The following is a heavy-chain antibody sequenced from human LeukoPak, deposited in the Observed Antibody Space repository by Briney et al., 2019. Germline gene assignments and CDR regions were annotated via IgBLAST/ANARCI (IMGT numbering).Heavy chain of an antibody. CDR1: RGTFSSYG. CDR3: ARGELGDSSGFSFFDY. Sequence: SVKVSCKASRGTFSSYGISWVRQAPGQGLKWMGGVIAIFGRVKYGQKFQGRATITTDESTSTAYMELSSLTSEDTGVYYCARGELGDSSGFSFFDYWGQGTLVTVSS. D-gene: IGHD3-22*01. CDR2: VIAIFGRV. J-gene: IGHJ4*02. V-gene: IGHV1-69*05.